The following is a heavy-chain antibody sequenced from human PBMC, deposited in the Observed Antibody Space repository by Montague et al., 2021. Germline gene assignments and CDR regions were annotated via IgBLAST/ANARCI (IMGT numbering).Heavy chain of an antibody. CDR2: VFYSGAT. D-gene: IGHD3-10*01. V-gene: IGHV4-59*12. Sequence: SETLSLTCSVSGDSINGWYWSWVRQPPGKGLEWIGSVFYSGATNYNPSLKSRVTMSVDKSKNQFPLKLRSVTAADTAVYYCASDRGPFDYWGQGTVVTVSS. CDR1: GDSINGWY. J-gene: IGHJ4*02. CDR3: ASDRGPFDY.